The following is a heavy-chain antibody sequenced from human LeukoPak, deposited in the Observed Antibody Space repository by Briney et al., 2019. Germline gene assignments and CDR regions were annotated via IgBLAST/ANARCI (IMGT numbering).Heavy chain of an antibody. V-gene: IGHV4-34*01. CDR3: AREDTAMVTYY. J-gene: IGHJ4*02. D-gene: IGHD5-18*01. CDR1: GGSFSGYY. CDR2: INHSGST. Sequence: PSETLSLTCAVYGGSFSGYYWSWIRQPPGKGLEWIGEINHSGSTNYNPSLKSRVTISVDTSKNQFSLKLSSVTAADTAVYYCAREDTAMVTYYWGQGTLVTVSS.